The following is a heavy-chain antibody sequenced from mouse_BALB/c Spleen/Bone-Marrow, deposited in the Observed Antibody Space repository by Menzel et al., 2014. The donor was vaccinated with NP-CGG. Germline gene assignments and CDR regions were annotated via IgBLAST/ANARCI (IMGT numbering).Heavy chain of an antibody. CDR2: ISGGGGYT. D-gene: IGHD2-10*01. Sequence: EVMLVESGGNLVKSGGSLKLSCAASGFTFSDYGMSWNRQTPEKRLEWVATISGGGGYTFYADSVKGRFTISRDNAKNNLYLQLSSLRSEDTALYYCARHAYYEQTEVSFVNWGQGTLVTVSA. V-gene: IGHV5-9-2*01. CDR1: GFTFSDYG. J-gene: IGHJ3*01. CDR3: ARHAYYEQTEVSFVN.